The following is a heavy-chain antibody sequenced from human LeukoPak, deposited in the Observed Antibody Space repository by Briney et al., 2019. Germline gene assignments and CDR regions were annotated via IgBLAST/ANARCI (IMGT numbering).Heavy chain of an antibody. CDR3: AKSMGNKGRDYGDHPYWYFDL. CDR1: GFPFRKYA. D-gene: IGHD4-17*01. J-gene: IGHJ2*01. V-gene: IGHV3-30*04. Sequence: PGTSLRLSCAASGFPFRKYAIHWVRQAPGKGPEWVAVISYDGTNTYYRDSVKGRFTISRDNSENTLYLQMNSLRAEDTAVYYCAKSMGNKGRDYGDHPYWYFDLWGRGTLVTVSS. CDR2: ISYDGTNT.